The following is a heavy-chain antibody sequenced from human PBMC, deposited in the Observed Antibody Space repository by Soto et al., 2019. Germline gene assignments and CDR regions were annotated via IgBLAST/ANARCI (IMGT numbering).Heavy chain of an antibody. J-gene: IGHJ4*02. Sequence: QVQLQESGPGLVKPSQTLSLTCTVSGGSISSGGYYWSWIRQHPGKGLEWIGYIYYSGSTYYNPSLKSRVTISVDTSKNQFSLKLSSVTAADTAVYYCARGRDCYNENLDFDYWGQGTLVTVSS. CDR1: GGSISSGGYY. CDR3: ARGRDCYNENLDFDY. V-gene: IGHV4-31*03. CDR2: IYYSGST. D-gene: IGHD2-21*01.